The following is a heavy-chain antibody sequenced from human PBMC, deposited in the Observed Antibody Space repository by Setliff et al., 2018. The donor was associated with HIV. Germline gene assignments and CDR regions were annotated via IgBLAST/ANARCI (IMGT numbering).Heavy chain of an antibody. J-gene: IGHJ4*02. CDR1: GFSFSNYA. V-gene: IGHV3-23*01. CDR3: AKTWIQLWATEDY. Sequence: GGSLRLSCAVAGFSFSNYAMTWVRQAPGKGLEWVSAIAGTSASTYYADSVKGRFTISRDSSKSMLYLQMNSLRVEDTAIYYCAKTWIQLWATEDYWGQGTLVTVSS. D-gene: IGHD5-18*01. CDR2: IAGTSAST.